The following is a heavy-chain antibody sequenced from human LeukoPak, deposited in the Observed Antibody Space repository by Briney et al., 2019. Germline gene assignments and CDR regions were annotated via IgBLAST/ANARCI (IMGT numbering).Heavy chain of an antibody. J-gene: IGHJ4*02. V-gene: IGHV3-30*18. CDR3: AKDQSSWYDSRGLDY. CDR1: GFTFSSYG. D-gene: IGHD3-22*01. CDR2: ISYDGSDK. Sequence: GRSLRLSCAASGFTFSSYGMHWVRQAPGKGLEWVAVISYDGSDKYYADSVKGRFTISRDNSKNTLYLQMNSLRAEDTAVYYCAKDQSSWYDSRGLDYWGQGTLVTVSS.